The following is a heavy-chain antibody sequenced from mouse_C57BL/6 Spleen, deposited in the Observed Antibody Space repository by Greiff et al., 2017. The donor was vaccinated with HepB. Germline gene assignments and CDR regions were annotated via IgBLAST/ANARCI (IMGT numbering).Heavy chain of an antibody. J-gene: IGHJ1*03. CDR3: ARGGYYYGSSSYWYFDV. V-gene: IGHV1-50*01. CDR2: IDPSDSYT. Sequence: QVQLQPGAELVKPGASVKLSCKASGYTFTSYWMQWVKQRPGQGLEWIGEIDPSDSYTNYNQKFKGKATLTVDTSSSTAYMQLSSLTSEDSAVYYCARGGYYYGSSSYWYFDVWGTGTTVTVSS. CDR1: GYTFTSYW. D-gene: IGHD1-1*01.